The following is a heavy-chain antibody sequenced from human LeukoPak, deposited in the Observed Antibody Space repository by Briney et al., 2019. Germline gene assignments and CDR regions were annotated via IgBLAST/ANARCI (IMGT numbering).Heavy chain of an antibody. CDR2: ISYDGSNK. V-gene: IGHV3-30*18. D-gene: IGHD3-10*01. J-gene: IGHJ6*02. CDR1: GFTVSSNY. CDR3: AKDDLWFGELLSGYYYYGMDV. Sequence: GGSLRLSCAASGFTVSSNYMSWVRQAPGKGLEWVAVISYDGSNKYYADSVKGRFTISRDNSKNTLYLQMNSLRAEDTAVYYCAKDDLWFGELLSGYYYYGMDVWGQGTTVTVSS.